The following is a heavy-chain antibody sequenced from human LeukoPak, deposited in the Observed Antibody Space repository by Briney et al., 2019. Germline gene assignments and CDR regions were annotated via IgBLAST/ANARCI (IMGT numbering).Heavy chain of an antibody. J-gene: IGHJ4*02. Sequence: GGXXRLSCAASGCTFSXXXXXXVRQAPGKXXXXXXXXXGSGGXXXXXDSVXXXXXXXRXNSKNTLYLQMNSLRAEDTAVYYCAKDQYGGNPQYYFDYWGQGTLVTVSS. CDR2: XXGSGGXX. D-gene: IGHD4-23*01. V-gene: IGHV3-23*01. CDR1: GCTFSXXX. CDR3: AKDQYGGNPQYYFDY.